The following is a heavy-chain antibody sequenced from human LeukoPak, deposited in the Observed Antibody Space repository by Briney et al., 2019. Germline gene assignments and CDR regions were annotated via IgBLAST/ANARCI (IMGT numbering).Heavy chain of an antibody. CDR3: ARDKSSGYYYYYGMDV. J-gene: IGHJ6*02. D-gene: IGHD3-22*01. CDR2: IYYSGST. Sequence: LETLSLTCTVSGGSISSSSYYWGWIRQPPGKGLEWIGSIYYSGSTYYNPSLKSRVTISVDTSKNQFSLKLSSVTAADTAVYYCARDKSSGYYYYYGMDVWGQGTTVTVSS. V-gene: IGHV4-39*02. CDR1: GGSISSSSYY.